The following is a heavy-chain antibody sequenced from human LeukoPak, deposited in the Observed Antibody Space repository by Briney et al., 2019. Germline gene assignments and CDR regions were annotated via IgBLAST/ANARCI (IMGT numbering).Heavy chain of an antibody. CDR3: ARDLLWFGESHAVYYFDY. CDR1: GYTFTGYY. D-gene: IGHD3-10*01. Sequence: ASVKVSCKASGYTFTGYYMHWVRQAPGQGLEWMGWINPNSGGTNYAQKFQGRVTMTRDTSISTAYMELSRLRSDDTAVYYCARDLLWFGESHAVYYFDYWGQGTLVTVSS. J-gene: IGHJ4*02. V-gene: IGHV1-2*02. CDR2: INPNSGGT.